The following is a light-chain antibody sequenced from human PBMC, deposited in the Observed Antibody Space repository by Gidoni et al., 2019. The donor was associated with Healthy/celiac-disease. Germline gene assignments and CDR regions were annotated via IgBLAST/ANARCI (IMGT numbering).Light chain of an antibody. J-gene: IGKJ4*01. V-gene: IGKV4-1*01. Sequence: DLVMPHPPASLAVPLGDRAPINCKSSQSVLYSSNNKNCLSWYQQKPGQPPKLLLYWASTRESGVPDRFSGSGSGTDFTLTISSLQAEDVAVYYCQQYYSTPLTFGGGTKVEIK. CDR1: QSVLYSSNNKNC. CDR3: QQYYSTPLT. CDR2: WAS.